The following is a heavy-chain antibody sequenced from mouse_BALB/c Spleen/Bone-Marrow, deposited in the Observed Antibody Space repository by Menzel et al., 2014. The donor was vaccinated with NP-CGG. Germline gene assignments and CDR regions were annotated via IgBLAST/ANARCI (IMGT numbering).Heavy chain of an antibody. D-gene: IGHD2-4*01. V-gene: IGHV3-8*02. Sequence: VQLQQSGPSLVKPSQTLSLTCSVTGDSITSGYWNWIRTFPGNKLEYMGYISYSGSTYYNSSLKSRISITRDTSKNQYYLQLNSVTTEDTATYYCARIYYDSHWYFDVWGAGTTVTVSS. J-gene: IGHJ1*01. CDR2: ISYSGST. CDR3: ARIYYDSHWYFDV. CDR1: GDSITSGY.